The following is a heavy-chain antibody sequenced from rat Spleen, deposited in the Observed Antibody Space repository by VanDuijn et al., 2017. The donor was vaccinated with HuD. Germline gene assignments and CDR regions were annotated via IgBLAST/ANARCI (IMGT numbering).Heavy chain of an antibody. D-gene: IGHD1-6*01. V-gene: IGHV3-3*01. J-gene: IGHJ4*01. CDR3: ARSAILRIVRDVMDA. CDR2: INSAGST. CDR1: GYSITSNF. Sequence: EVQLQESGPGLVKPSQSLSLTCSVTGYSITSNFWGWIRKFPGNKLEWMGYINSAGSTNYNPSLKSRISITRDTSKNQFFLQVNSVTTEDTATYYCARSAILRIVRDVMDAWGQGASVTVSS.